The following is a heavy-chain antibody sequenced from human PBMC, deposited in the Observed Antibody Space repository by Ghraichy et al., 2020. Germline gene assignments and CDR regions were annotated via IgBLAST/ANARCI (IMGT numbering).Heavy chain of an antibody. D-gene: IGHD4-17*01. CDR2: IKSDGSDR. J-gene: IGHJ4*02. CDR3: ARDPYGDYKYGGTDY. V-gene: IGHV3-7*01. CDR1: GFNFARHW. Sequence: GDSLNISCAASGFNFARHWMSWVRQVPGKGLEWVASIKSDGSDRYYVDSVKGRFTISRDNAENSVSLELTSLRAEDTAVYYCARDPYGDYKYGGTDYWGRGTLVSVSS.